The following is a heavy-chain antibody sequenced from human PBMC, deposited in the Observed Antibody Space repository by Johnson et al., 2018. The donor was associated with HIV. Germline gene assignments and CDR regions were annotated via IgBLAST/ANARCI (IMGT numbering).Heavy chain of an antibody. J-gene: IGHJ3*02. CDR2: ISYDGSNK. CDR1: GFTFSSYG. V-gene: IGHV3-30*19. CDR3: ARLYASSWIEAFDI. Sequence: QEQLVESGGGLVQPGGSLRLSCAASGFTFSSYGMHWVRQAPGKGLEWVAVISYDGSNKYYADSVKGRFTISRDNSKNTLFLQMNSLRAEDTAVYFCARLYASSWIEAFDIWG. D-gene: IGHD6-13*01.